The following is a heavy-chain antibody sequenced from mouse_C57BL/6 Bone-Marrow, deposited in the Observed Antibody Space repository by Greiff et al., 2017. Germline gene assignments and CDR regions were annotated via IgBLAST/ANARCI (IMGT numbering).Heavy chain of an antibody. D-gene: IGHD4-1*01. CDR3: ALTGHWYFDD. V-gene: IGHV1-54*01. CDR2: INPGSGGT. J-gene: IGHJ1*03. CDR1: GYAFTNYL. Sequence: VQLQQSGAELVRPGTSVKVSCKASGYAFTNYLIEWVKQRPGQGLEWIGVINPGSGGTNYNEKFKGKATLTADKSSSTAYMQLSSLTSEDSAVYFCALTGHWYFDDWGTGTTVTVSS.